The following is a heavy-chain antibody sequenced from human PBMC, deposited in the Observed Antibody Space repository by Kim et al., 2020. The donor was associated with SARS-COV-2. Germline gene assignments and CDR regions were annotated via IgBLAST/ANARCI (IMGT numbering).Heavy chain of an antibody. CDR1: GYTFTGYY. CDR2: INPNSGGT. D-gene: IGHD4-17*01. Sequence: ASVKVSCKASGYTFTGYYMHWVRQAPGQGLEWMGWINPNSGGTNYAQKFQGRVTMTRDTSISTAYMELSRLRSDDTAVYYCARSGMTTVTREIDYWGQGTLVTVSS. J-gene: IGHJ4*02. CDR3: ARSGMTTVTREIDY. V-gene: IGHV1-2*02.